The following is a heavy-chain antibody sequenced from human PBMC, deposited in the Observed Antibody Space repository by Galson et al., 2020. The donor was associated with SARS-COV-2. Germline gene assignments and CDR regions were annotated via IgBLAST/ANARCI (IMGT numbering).Heavy chain of an antibody. D-gene: IGHD3-10*01. Sequence: SEPLSLTCAVYCGSFSGYYWSWTRQAPGKGLEWIGEINLRGNTNYTPSLKSRVTISLDTSKKQFSLRLSAVTATDTAVYYCTGGGKGVIITSYYYDMDVWGKGTTVTVSS. CDR2: INLRGNT. CDR1: CGSFSGYY. J-gene: IGHJ6*03. V-gene: IGHV4-34*01. CDR3: TGGGKGVIITSYYYDMDV.